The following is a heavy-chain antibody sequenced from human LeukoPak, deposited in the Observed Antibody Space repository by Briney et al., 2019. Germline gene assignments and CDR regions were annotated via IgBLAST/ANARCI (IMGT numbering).Heavy chain of an antibody. CDR1: QFTFSDYT. J-gene: IGHJ4*02. CDR3: ARYVYGVVTSFDY. V-gene: IGHV3-21*01. Sequence: KPGGSLRLSCAASQFTFSDYTMNWVRRAPGKGLEWVSSISTRSDYIYYAESVKGRFTISRDNAKNSLYLQMNGLRAEDTAVYYCARYVYGVVTSFDYWGQGILVTVSS. CDR2: ISTRSDYI. D-gene: IGHD3-3*01.